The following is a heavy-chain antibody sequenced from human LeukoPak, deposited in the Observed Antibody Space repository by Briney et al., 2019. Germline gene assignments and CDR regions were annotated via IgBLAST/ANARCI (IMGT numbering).Heavy chain of an antibody. CDR2: INAGNGDT. Sequence: GASVKVSCKASGYTFISYTMHWVRQAPGQRLEWMGWINAGNGDTKYSQKFQGRVTITRDTSASTAYMELSSLRSEDTAVYYCARGWSSGWYNWFDPWGQGTLVTVSS. J-gene: IGHJ5*02. CDR3: ARGWSSGWYNWFDP. CDR1: GYTFISYT. V-gene: IGHV1-3*01. D-gene: IGHD6-19*01.